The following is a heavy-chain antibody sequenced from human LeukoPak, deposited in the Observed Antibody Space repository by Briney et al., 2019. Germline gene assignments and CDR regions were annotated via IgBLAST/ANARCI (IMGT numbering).Heavy chain of an antibody. V-gene: IGHV1-46*01. CDR1: GYTFTSYY. Sequence: ASVKVSCKASGYTFTSYYIHWVRQAPGQGLEWMGIINPSDGSTRSAQKVQGRVTMTRDTSTSTVYMELTSLRSEDAAVYYCARRHGDFDLYYYGMDVWGQGTPVTVSS. CDR3: ARRHGDFDLYYYGMDV. CDR2: INPSDGST. J-gene: IGHJ6*02. D-gene: IGHD4-17*01.